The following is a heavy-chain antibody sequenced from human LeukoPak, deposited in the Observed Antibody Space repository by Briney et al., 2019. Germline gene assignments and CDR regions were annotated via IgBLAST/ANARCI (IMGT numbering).Heavy chain of an antibody. D-gene: IGHD3-22*01. CDR1: GFTFDDYA. CDR2: ISWNSGNI. J-gene: IGHJ5*02. CDR3: ARDLGQYYDTSDNWFDP. Sequence: GGSLRLSCAASGFTFDDYAMHWVRQAPGKGLEWVSGISWNSGNIGYADSVKGRFSISRDNAKNSLYLQMNSLRAEDTAVYYCARDLGQYYDTSDNWFDPWGQGTLVTVSS. V-gene: IGHV3-9*01.